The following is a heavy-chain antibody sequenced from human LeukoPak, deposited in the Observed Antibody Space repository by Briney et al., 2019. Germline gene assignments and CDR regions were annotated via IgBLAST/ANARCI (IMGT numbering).Heavy chain of an antibody. CDR3: ARGGGRFYYDHDGLEYFQH. CDR1: GGSISSYF. CDR2: IYSSGNT. Sequence: SETLSLTCTVSGGSISSYFWSWIRQPPGKGLEWIGYIYSSGNTNYNPSLKSRLTISVDTSKNQFSLRLNSVTAADTAVYYCARGGGRFYYDHDGLEYFQHWGQGTLVTVSS. V-gene: IGHV4-59*01. D-gene: IGHD3-22*01. J-gene: IGHJ1*01.